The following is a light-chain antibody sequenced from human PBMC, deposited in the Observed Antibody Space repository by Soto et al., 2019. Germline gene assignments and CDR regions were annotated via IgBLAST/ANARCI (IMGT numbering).Light chain of an antibody. CDR2: EVS. CDR3: SSYTSSATLV. CDR1: SSDVGGYNY. J-gene: IGLJ3*02. V-gene: IGLV2-14*01. Sequence: QSVLTQPASVSGSPGQSITISCTGTSSDVGGYNYVSWYQHHPGKVPELMIYEVSNRPSGVSNRFSASKSGNTASLTISGLQAEDEADYYCSSYTSSATLVFGGGTKVTVL.